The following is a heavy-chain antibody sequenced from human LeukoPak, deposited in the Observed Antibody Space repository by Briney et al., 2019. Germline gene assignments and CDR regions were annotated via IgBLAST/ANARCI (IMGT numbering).Heavy chain of an antibody. CDR3: ARGLYSSSWYDFDY. CDR2: ISYDGTAT. V-gene: IGHV3-30*03. J-gene: IGHJ4*02. D-gene: IGHD6-13*01. Sequence: QAGGSLRLSCAASGFTFSNCGMHWVRQAPGKGLEWVSMISYDGTATSYADSVKGRFTISRDNAKNSLYLQMNSLRAEDTAVFYCARGLYSSSWYDFDYWGQGILVSVSS. CDR1: GFTFSNCG.